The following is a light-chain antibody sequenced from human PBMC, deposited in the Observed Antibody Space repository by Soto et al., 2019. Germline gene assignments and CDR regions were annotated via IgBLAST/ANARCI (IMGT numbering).Light chain of an antibody. V-gene: IGKV3-15*01. CDR3: QQSNNWPPEFT. J-gene: IGKJ2*01. CDR2: GAS. Sequence: EIVMTQSPATLSVSPGERATLSCSASQSVSSNLAWYQQKPGQAPRLLIYGASTRATGIPARFSGSGSGTEFTLTISSLQSADFAVYYWQQSNNWPPEFTFGQGTKLEIK. CDR1: QSVSSN.